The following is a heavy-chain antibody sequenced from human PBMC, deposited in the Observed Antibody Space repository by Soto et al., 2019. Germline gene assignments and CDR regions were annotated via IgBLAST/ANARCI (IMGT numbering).Heavy chain of an antibody. V-gene: IGHV4-34*01. CDR1: GGSFSGYY. D-gene: IGHD5-12*01. CDR3: ARGSEIVATVAAWFDP. J-gene: IGHJ5*02. CDR2: INHSGST. Sequence: SETLSLTCAVYGGSFSGYYWSWIRQPPGKGLEWIGEINHSGSTNYNPSLKSRVTISVDTSKNQFSLKLSPVTAADTAVYYCARGSEIVATVAAWFDPWGQGTLVTVSS.